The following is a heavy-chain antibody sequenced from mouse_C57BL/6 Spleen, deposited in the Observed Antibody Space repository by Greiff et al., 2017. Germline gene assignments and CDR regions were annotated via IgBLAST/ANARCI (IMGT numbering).Heavy chain of an antibody. CDR2: ISSGGDYI. J-gene: IGHJ4*01. CDR3: TRGDGYYEAMDY. D-gene: IGHD2-3*01. CDR1: GFTFSSYA. V-gene: IGHV5-9-1*02. Sequence: EVKLMESGEGLVKPGGSLKLSCAASGFTFSSYAMSWVRQTPEKRLEWVAYISSGGDYIYYADTVKGRFTISRDNARNTLYLQMSSLKSEDTAMYYCTRGDGYYEAMDYWGQGTSVTVSS.